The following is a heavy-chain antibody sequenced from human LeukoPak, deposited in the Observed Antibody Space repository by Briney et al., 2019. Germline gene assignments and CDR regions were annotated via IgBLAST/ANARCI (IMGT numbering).Heavy chain of an antibody. D-gene: IGHD3-3*01. CDR1: GFTFSAST. CDR2: IRTKANDYAT. CDR3: VRHLAFGGSGLDF. J-gene: IGHJ4*02. V-gene: IGHV3-73*01. Sequence: GGSLTLSCAASGFTFSASTIHWVRQASGKRLEWVGRIRTKANDYATTHTASLKGRFAISRDDSQNTAYLQMNGLTTEDTAVYYCVRHLAFGGSGLDFWGQGTLVSVSS.